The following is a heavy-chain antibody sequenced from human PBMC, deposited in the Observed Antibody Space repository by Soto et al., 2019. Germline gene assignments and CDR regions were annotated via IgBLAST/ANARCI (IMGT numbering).Heavy chain of an antibody. V-gene: IGHV6-1*01. Sequence: SQTLSLTCAISGDSVSSNIAAWNWIRQSPSRGLEWLGRTYYSTKWYNDYAVSVKSRITINPDTSKNQFSLQLNSVTPEDTAVYCWARGVKSGIAASGSGRDVWGQGTTVTVS. J-gene: IGHJ6*01. CDR2: TYYSTKWYN. CDR1: GDSVSSNIAA. CDR3: ARGVKSGIAASGSGRDV. D-gene: IGHD6-13*01.